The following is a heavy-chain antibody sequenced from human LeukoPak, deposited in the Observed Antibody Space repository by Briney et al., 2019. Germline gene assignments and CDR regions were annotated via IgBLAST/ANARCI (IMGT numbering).Heavy chain of an antibody. V-gene: IGHV4-34*01. Sequence: PSETLSLTCAVYGGSFSGYYWSWIRQPPGKGLEWIGEINHSGSTNYNPSLKSRVTISVDTSKNQFSLKLSSVTAADTAVYYCARGLIGGIVGAPRNYYFDCWGQRTLVTVSS. J-gene: IGHJ4*02. CDR2: INHSGST. D-gene: IGHD1-26*01. CDR1: GGSFSGYY. CDR3: ARGLIGGIVGAPRNYYFDC.